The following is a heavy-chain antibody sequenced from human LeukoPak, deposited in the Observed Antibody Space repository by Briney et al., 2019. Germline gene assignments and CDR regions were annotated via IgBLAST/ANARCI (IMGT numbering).Heavy chain of an antibody. Sequence: GGSLRLSCAASGFSFSRYWMSWVRQAPVKGLEWVANIKPDGSEIYYVDSVKGRFTISRDNAKNAVYLHMNSLRAEDTAVYYCAKEIWPTVTIPGRTYFDYWGQGALVTVSS. D-gene: IGHD4-17*01. CDR1: GFSFSRYW. V-gene: IGHV3-7*01. CDR3: AKEIWPTVTIPGRTYFDY. J-gene: IGHJ4*02. CDR2: IKPDGSEI.